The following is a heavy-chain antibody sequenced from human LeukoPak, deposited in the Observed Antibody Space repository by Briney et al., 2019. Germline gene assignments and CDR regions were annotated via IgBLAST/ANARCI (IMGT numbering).Heavy chain of an antibody. CDR2: INPSGGST. J-gene: IGHJ5*02. D-gene: IGHD2-2*01. CDR1: GYTFTSYY. V-gene: IGHV1-46*01. CDR3: ARDAGGSSTASGWFDP. Sequence: ASVKVSCKASGYTFTSYYMHWVRQAPGQGLEWMGIINPSGGSTSYAQKFQGRVTMTRDMSTSTVYMELSSLRSEDTAVYYRARDAGGSSTASGWFDPWGQGTLVTVSS.